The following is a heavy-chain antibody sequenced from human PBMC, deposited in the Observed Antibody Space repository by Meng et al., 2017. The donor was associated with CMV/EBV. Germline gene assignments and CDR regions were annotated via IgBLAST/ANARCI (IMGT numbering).Heavy chain of an antibody. CDR2: ISSSSSYI. D-gene: IGHD3-3*01. V-gene: IGHV3-21*01. Sequence: GESLKISCAASGFTFSSYRMNWVRHAPGKGLEWVSSISSSSSYIYYADSVKGRFTISRDNAKNSLYLQMNSLRAEDTAVYYCARDATYYDFWSGYISWFDPWGQGTLVTVSS. CDR3: ARDATYYDFWSGYISWFDP. CDR1: GFTFSSYR. J-gene: IGHJ5*02.